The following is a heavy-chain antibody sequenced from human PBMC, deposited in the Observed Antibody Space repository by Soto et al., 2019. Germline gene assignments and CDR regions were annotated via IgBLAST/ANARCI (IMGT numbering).Heavy chain of an antibody. CDR2: IIPIFGTA. D-gene: IGHD1-26*01. CDR1: GGTFSSYA. CDR3: ARVGVVGATMLGAFDI. V-gene: IGHV1-69*12. J-gene: IGHJ3*02. Sequence: QVQLVQSGAEVKKPGSSVKVSCKASGGTFSSYAISWVRQAPGQGLEWMGGIIPIFGTANYAQKFQGRVTITVDESTSTADMELSSLRAEDTAVYYCARVGVVGATMLGAFDIWGQGTMVTVSS.